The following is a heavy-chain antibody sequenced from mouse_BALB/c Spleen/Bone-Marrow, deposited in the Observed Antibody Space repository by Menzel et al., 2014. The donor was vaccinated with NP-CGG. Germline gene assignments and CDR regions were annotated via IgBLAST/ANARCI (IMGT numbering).Heavy chain of an antibody. V-gene: IGHV1-9*01. Sequence: QVQLKQSGAELMKPGASVKIYCKATGYTFSRYWIEWVKQRPGHGLEWIGEILPGSGSTNYNEKFKGKATFTADTSSNTAYMQLSSPTSEDSAVYYCARNYGNYVWFANWGQGTLVTVSA. J-gene: IGHJ3*01. CDR3: ARNYGNYVWFAN. CDR2: ILPGSGST. CDR1: GYTFSRYW. D-gene: IGHD2-1*01.